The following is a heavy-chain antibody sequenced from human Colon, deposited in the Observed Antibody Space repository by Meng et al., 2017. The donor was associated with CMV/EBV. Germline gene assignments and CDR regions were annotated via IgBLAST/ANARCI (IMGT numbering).Heavy chain of an antibody. CDR1: GYAFIDYY. CDR3: ARGGTIGYSYAIDY. V-gene: IGHV1-2*02. J-gene: IGHJ4*02. Sequence: ASVKVSCKASGYAFIDYYIHWVRQAPGQRLEWMGWMNSDAGNTVYAPQFRGRVAMTRDTSINTAYMELSRLRSDDTAVYYCARGGTIGYSYAIDYWGQGTLVTVSS. D-gene: IGHD5-18*01. CDR2: MNSDAGNT.